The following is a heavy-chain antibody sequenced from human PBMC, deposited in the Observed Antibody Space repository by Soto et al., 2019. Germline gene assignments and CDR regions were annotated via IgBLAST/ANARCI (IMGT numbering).Heavy chain of an antibody. Sequence: PGRLIRLWYGAAWGKIGGFAGSWVRQAPGKGLEWVSAISGSGGSTYYADSVKGRFTISRDNSKNTLYLQMNSLRAEDTAVYYCAKVSTDYWGQGPLVTVSS. CDR3: AKVSTDY. CDR2: ISGSGGST. J-gene: IGHJ4*02. V-gene: IGHV3-23*01. CDR1: WGKIGGFA.